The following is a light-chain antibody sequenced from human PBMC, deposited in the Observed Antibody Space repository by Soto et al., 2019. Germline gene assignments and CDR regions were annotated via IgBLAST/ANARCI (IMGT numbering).Light chain of an antibody. CDR3: QKYNSVPWT. CDR2: ASS. V-gene: IGKV1-27*01. J-gene: IGKJ1*01. Sequence: DIQMTQSPSSLSASVGDRVTITCRASQVINNYLAWYQQKPGKAPKLLIYASSTVQSGVPSRFSGSGSGTDFTLTISSLQAEDVATYYCQKYNSVPWTFGQGTKVDIK. CDR1: QVINNY.